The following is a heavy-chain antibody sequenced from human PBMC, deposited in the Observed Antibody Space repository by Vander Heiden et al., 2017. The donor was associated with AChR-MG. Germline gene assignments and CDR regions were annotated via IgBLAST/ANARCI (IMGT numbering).Heavy chain of an antibody. CDR3: ARDYSSGWQLYFDY. J-gene: IGHJ4*02. CDR2: ISYDGSNK. V-gene: IGHV3-30-3*01. CDR1: GFTFGSYA. Sequence: QVQLVESGGGVVQPGRSLRLPCAASGFTFGSYAMHWVRQAPGKGLEWVAVISYDGSNKYYADSVKGRFTISRDNSKNTLYLQMNSLRAEDTAVYYCARDYSSGWQLYFDYWGQGTLVTVSS. D-gene: IGHD6-19*01.